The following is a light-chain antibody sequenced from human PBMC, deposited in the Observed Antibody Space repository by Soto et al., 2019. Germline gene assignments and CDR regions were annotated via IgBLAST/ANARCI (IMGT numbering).Light chain of an antibody. CDR3: SSYTSSSTPI. CDR2: DVS. Sequence: QSALTQPASVSGSPGQSITISCTGTSSDVAGYNYGSWYQQHPGKAPKLMIYDVSNRPSGVSNRFSGSKSGNTASLTISGLQAEDEAEYYCSSYTSSSTPIFGGGTKLTVL. CDR1: SSDVAGYNY. J-gene: IGLJ2*01. V-gene: IGLV2-14*01.